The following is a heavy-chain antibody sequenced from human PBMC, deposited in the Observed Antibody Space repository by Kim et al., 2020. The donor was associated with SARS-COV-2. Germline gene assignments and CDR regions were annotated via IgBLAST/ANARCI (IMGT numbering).Heavy chain of an antibody. CDR2: VNPNSGKT. D-gene: IGHD4-4*01. CDR1: GYAFTSYD. Sequence: ASVKVSCKPSGYAFTSYDINWVRQASGQGLEWMGWVNPNSGKTAYAQKFQGRVTMTRNTSIGTVYMELNSLTSEDTAVYFCARGSNYYYFMDVCGEGTTVTVSS. CDR3: ARGSNYYYFMDV. J-gene: IGHJ6*03. V-gene: IGHV1-8*01.